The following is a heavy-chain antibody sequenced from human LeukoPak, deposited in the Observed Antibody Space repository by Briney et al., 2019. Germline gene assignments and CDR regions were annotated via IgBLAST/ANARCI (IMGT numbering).Heavy chain of an antibody. J-gene: IGHJ4*02. CDR1: GGSISSSSYY. CDR2: IYYSGST. CDR3: ARGGDTYYYDSSGYPFDY. D-gene: IGHD3-22*01. V-gene: IGHV4-39*07. Sequence: SETLSLTCTVSGGSISSSSYYWGWIRQPPGKGLEWIGSIYYSGSTYYNPSLKSRVTISVDTSKNQFSLKLSSVTAADTAVYYCARGGDTYYYDSSGYPFDYWGQGTLVTVSS.